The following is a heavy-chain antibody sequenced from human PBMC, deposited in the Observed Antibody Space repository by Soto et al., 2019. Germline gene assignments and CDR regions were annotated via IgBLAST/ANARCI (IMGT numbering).Heavy chain of an antibody. D-gene: IGHD6-13*01. CDR3: AKGLSSSWYSDF. Sequence: PGGSLRLSCTASGFTFSSFAMNWVRQAPGKGLEWISTISGRGGRTYDADSVKGRFTISRDNSNNTLFLQMHSLRADDTAVYYCAKGLSSSWYSDFWGQGTLVTVSS. V-gene: IGHV3-23*01. CDR2: ISGRGGRT. CDR1: GFTFSSFA. J-gene: IGHJ4*02.